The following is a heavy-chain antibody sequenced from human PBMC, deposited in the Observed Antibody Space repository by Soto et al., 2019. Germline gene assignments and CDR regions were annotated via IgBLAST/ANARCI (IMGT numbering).Heavy chain of an antibody. Sequence: EVQLVESGGGLVQPGRSMRLSCAASGFTFDACAMHWVRQAPGKGLEWVSGISWNCGSISYADSVKGRFTISRDNAKNYLYLQMNSLRADDTSLYYCAKERYGSGSYYYYYGMDVWGQGTTVTVSS. J-gene: IGHJ6*02. CDR2: ISWNCGSI. D-gene: IGHD3-10*01. CDR1: GFTFDACA. CDR3: AKERYGSGSYYYYYGMDV. V-gene: IGHV3-9*01.